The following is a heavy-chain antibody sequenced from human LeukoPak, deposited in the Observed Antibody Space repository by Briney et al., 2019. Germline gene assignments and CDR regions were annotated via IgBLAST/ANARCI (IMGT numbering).Heavy chain of an antibody. CDR2: MKQDGSEK. V-gene: IGHV3-7*01. D-gene: IGHD1-26*01. CDR1: EFTFRSYW. CDR3: ARDKVVGATQFDS. Sequence: PGGSLRLSCAASEFTFRSYWMSWVRQAPGKALEWVANMKQDGSEKYYVDSVKGRFTISRDNAKNSLYLQMNSLRAEDTAVYYCARDKVVGATQFDSWGQGTLVTVSS. J-gene: IGHJ4*02.